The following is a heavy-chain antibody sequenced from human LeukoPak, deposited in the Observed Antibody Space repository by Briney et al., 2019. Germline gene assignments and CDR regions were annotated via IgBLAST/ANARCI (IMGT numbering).Heavy chain of an antibody. CDR2: IYYSGST. J-gene: IGHJ5*02. CDR1: GGSISSGGYY. V-gene: IGHV4-31*03. D-gene: IGHD5-18*01. Sequence: SETLSLTCTVSGGSISSGGYYWSWIRQHPGKGLEWIGYIYYSGSTYYNPSLKSRVTISVDTSKNQFSLKLSSVTAADTAVYYCARETPAMVTAERWFDPWGQGTLVTVSS. CDR3: ARETPAMVTAERWFDP.